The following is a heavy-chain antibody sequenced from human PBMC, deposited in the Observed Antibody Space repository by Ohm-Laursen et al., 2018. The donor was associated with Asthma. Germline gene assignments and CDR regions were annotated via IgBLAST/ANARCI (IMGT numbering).Heavy chain of an antibody. D-gene: IGHD4-17*01. Sequence: GSLRLSCSASGFTFSTYWMHWVRQAPGKGLVWVSRVYGDGSNTIYADSVKGRSTISRDNAKNTLYLQMNSLRAEDTAVYYCTRGGHYGSYFDYWGQGTLVTVSS. CDR3: TRGGHYGSYFDY. CDR2: VYGDGSNT. CDR1: GFTFSTYW. J-gene: IGHJ4*02. V-gene: IGHV3-74*01.